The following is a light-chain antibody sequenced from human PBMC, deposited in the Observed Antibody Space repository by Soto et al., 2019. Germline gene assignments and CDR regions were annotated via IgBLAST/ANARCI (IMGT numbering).Light chain of an antibody. Sequence: DIQMTQSPSSLSASVGDRVTITCRASESISRHLNWYQQKPGKAPKLLIYAASSLQNGVPSRFSGSGSGTDFPLTISNLQPEDFATYYCQQSYSTLSLTFGQGTRLEIK. J-gene: IGKJ5*01. V-gene: IGKV1-39*01. CDR3: QQSYSTLSLT. CDR2: AAS. CDR1: ESISRH.